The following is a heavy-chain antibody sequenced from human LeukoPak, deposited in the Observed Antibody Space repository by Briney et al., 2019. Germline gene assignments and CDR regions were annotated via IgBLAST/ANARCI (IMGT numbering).Heavy chain of an antibody. D-gene: IGHD5/OR15-5a*01. CDR1: GYTFTSYY. J-gene: IGHJ4*02. CDR3: ARDSGSGVRPPIDFDY. V-gene: IGHV1-46*01. Sequence: GASVKVSCKASGYTFTSYYMHWVRQAPGQGLEWMGIINPSGGSTSYAQKFQGRVTMTRDTSTSTVYMELSSLRSEDTAVYYCARDSGSGVRPPIDFDYWGQGTLVTVSS. CDR2: INPSGGST.